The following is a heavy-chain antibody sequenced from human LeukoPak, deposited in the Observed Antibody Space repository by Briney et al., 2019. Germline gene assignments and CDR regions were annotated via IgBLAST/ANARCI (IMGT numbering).Heavy chain of an antibody. CDR3: AKGRTSGSVYYYYYGMDV. CDR2: ISWDGGST. CDR1: GFTFDDYT. Sequence: GGSLRLSCAASGFTFDDYTMHWVRQAPGKGLKWVSLISWDGGSTYYADSVKGRFTISRDNSKNSLYLQMNSLRTEDTALYYCAKGRTSGSVYYYYYGMDVWGQGTTVTVSS. V-gene: IGHV3-43*01. J-gene: IGHJ6*02. D-gene: IGHD2-2*01.